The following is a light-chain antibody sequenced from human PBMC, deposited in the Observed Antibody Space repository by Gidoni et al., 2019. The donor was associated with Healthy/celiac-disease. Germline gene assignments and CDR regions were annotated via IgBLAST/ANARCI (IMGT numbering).Light chain of an antibody. CDR3: QQSYRTPPWT. J-gene: IGKJ1*01. V-gene: IGKV1-39*01. CDR1: QGSSNY. CDR2: AAS. Sequence: DIQMTQSPSSLAASVGDRVTITCRASQGSSNYLKWYQQKPGKAPKLLFDAASSLQSGVPSRCSGSGAGTDFTLISSSLQAEDFATYYWQQSYRTPPWTFGQGTKVEIK.